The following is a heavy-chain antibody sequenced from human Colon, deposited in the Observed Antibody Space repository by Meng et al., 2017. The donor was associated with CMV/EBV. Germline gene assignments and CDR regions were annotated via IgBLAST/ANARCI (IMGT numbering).Heavy chain of an antibody. CDR3: ATGGGTQAAALGVFDF. D-gene: IGHD6-25*01. Sequence: GESLKISCVVSGITIHSHGPYWVRQAPGKGLEWVASISSDGIETSYADSVKGRFIISRDNSKNTQFLEMNNLKDEDTALYFCATGGGTQAAALGVFDFWGQGTLVTVSS. CDR2: ISSDGIET. CDR1: GITIHSHG. J-gene: IGHJ4*02. V-gene: IGHV3-33*07.